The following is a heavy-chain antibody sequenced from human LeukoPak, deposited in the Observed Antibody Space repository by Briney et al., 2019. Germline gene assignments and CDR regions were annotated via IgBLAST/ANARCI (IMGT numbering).Heavy chain of an antibody. V-gene: IGHV3-48*01. CDR2: ISSTSDTI. J-gene: IGHJ5*02. CDR1: GFTSSNYR. CDR3: TRELAS. Sequence: GGSLRLSCAASGFTSSNYRMNWVRQAPGKGLDWVSYISSTSDTIYYVDSVKGRFTISRDNAKNSLYLQMNSLRVEDTAVYYCTRELASWGQGTLVTVSS.